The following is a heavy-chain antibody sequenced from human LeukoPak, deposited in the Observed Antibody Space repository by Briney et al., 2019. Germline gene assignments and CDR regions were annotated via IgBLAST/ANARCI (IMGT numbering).Heavy chain of an antibody. J-gene: IGHJ4*02. Sequence: SETLSLTCTVSGYSISRGYSWGWIRQPPGKGLEWIGNIYHSGSTNYSPSLKSRVTISVDTSKNQFSLKLSSVTAADTAVYYCAGVRYCSGGSCSSPTYFDYWGQGTLVTVSS. CDR1: GYSISRGYS. CDR3: AGVRYCSGGSCSSPTYFDY. V-gene: IGHV4-38-2*02. D-gene: IGHD2-15*01. CDR2: IYHSGST.